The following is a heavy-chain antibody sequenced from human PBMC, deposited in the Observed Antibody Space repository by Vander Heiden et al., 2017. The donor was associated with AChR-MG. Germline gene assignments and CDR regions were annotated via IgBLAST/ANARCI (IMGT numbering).Heavy chain of an antibody. CDR1: GFTFSSYW. CDR3: ARRNY. Sequence: EVQLVASGGGPVQPGESLRPFCAACGFTFSSYWMNWVRQDPGKGLVWVSRINSDGSSTSYADSVKGRFTIARDNAKNTLYLQMNSLRVEDTAVYYCARRNYWGQGALVTVSS. J-gene: IGHJ4*02. V-gene: IGHV3-74*01. CDR2: INSDGSST.